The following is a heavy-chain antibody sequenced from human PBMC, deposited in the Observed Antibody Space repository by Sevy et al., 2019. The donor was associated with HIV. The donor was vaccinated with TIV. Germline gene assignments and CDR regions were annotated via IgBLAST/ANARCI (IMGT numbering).Heavy chain of an antibody. V-gene: IGHV3-30*18. CDR3: AKGSDSSGYYLYDGMDV. CDR2: IANDGSNK. Sequence: GGSLRLSCATSGFTFSSYGMHWVRQAPGKGLEWVAFIANDGSNKYYADSVKGRFTISRDNAKKTLHLQMNSLRPEDTAVYYCAKGSDSSGYYLYDGMDVWGQGTTVTVSS. J-gene: IGHJ6*02. D-gene: IGHD3-22*01. CDR1: GFTFSSYG.